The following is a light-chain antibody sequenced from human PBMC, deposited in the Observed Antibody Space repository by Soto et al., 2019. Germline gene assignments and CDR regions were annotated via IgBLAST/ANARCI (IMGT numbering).Light chain of an antibody. CDR3: QQYGSSPGYT. J-gene: IGKJ2*01. V-gene: IGKV3-20*01. CDR2: GAS. Sequence: EIVVTQSPGTLSLSPGERATLSCRASQSVSSSYLTWYQQKPGQAPRLLVYGASRRATGIPDRFSGSGSGTDFTLTISRLEPEDFAVYYCQQYGSSPGYTFGQGTKLDIK. CDR1: QSVSSSY.